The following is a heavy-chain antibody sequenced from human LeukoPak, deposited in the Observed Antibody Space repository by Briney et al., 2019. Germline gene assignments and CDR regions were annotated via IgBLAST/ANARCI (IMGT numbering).Heavy chain of an antibody. CDR3: AISGFGESDY. CDR1: GASITSYY. D-gene: IGHD3-10*01. Sequence: PSETLSLTCSVSGASITSYYWSWIRQPAGKGLEWIGRMSTSGSTNYNPSFKSRVAMSADTSKNQVSPKLSSVTAADTAAYYCAISGFGESDYWGQGTLVTVSS. CDR2: MSTSGST. V-gene: IGHV4-4*07. J-gene: IGHJ4*02.